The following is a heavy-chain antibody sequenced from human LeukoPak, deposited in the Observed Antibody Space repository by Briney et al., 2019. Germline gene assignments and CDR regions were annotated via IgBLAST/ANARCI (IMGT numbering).Heavy chain of an antibody. D-gene: IGHD1-26*01. V-gene: IGHV3-64*01. J-gene: IGHJ4*02. CDR2: ISSNGGNI. Sequence: QAGGSLRLSCAASGFTLSSYAMHWVRQAPGKRLEYVSVISSNGGNIYYANSVKGRFTISRDNSKNTLYLQMGSLRPGDMAVYYCARVRVGATAKGHYFDYWGQGTLVTVSS. CDR3: ARVRVGATAKGHYFDY. CDR1: GFTLSSYA.